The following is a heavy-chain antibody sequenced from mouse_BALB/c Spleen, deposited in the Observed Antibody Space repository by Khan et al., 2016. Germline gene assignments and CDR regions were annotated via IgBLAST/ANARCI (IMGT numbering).Heavy chain of an antibody. D-gene: IGHD2-1*01. V-gene: IGHV1-5*01. Sequence: VQLKQSGTVLARPGASVKMSCKASGYTFTSYWMHWVKQRPGQGLEWIGAIYPGNSDTSYNQKFKGKAKLTAVTSTSTAYMELSSLTNEDSAVYYCTRWCGNCPPYAMDYWGQGTSVTVSS. CDR1: GYTFTSYW. CDR2: IYPGNSDT. J-gene: IGHJ4*01. CDR3: TRWCGNCPPYAMDY.